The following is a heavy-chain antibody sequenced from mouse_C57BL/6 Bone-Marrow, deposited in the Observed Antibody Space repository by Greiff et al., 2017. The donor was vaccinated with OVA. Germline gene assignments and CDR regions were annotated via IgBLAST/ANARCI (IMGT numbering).Heavy chain of an antibody. D-gene: IGHD3-2*02. CDR3: ARRAAQAAY. V-gene: IGHV1-81*01. J-gene: IGHJ3*01. Sequence: VQLQESGAELARPGASVKLSCKASGYTFTSYGISWVKQRTGQGLEWIGEIYPRSGNTYYNEKFKGKATLTADKSSSTAYMELRSLTSEDSAVYFCARRAAQAAYWGQGTLVTVSA. CDR1: GYTFTSYG. CDR2: IYPRSGNT.